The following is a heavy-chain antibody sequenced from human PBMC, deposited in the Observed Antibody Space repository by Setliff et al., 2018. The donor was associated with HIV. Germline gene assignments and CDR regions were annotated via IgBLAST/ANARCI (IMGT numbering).Heavy chain of an antibody. V-gene: IGHV3-49*04. Sequence: GGSLRLSCTPSGFTFGDYAMNWVRQAPGKGLEWVGFIRTKAYGGTTEYAASVKGRFTISRDDSKSLAYLQMNSLKTEDTAVYYCTTAGYSSSHYWGQGTLVTVSS. CDR3: TTAGYSSSHY. CDR1: GFTFGDYA. J-gene: IGHJ4*02. D-gene: IGHD6-13*01. CDR2: IRTKAYGGTT.